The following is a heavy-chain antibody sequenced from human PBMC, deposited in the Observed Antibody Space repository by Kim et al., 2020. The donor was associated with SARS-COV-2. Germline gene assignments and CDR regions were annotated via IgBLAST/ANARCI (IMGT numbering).Heavy chain of an antibody. CDR1: GFTFSSYS. J-gene: IGHJ4*02. CDR2: ISSSSSYI. CDR3: ARDPRNIAVAGTFGY. D-gene: IGHD6-19*01. V-gene: IGHV3-21*01. Sequence: GGSLRLSCAASGFTFSSYSMNWVRQAPGKGLEWVSSISSSSSYIYYADSVKGRFTISRDNAKNSLYLQMNSLRAEDTAVYYCARDPRNIAVAGTFGYWGQGTLVTVSS.